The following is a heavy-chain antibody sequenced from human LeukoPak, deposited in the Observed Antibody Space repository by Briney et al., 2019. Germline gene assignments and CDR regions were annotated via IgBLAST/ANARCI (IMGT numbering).Heavy chain of an antibody. J-gene: IGHJ4*02. CDR3: ARTLLVVPAATSYYFDY. CDR2: ICYSGST. CDR1: GGSISSSSYY. D-gene: IGHD2-2*01. Sequence: SETLSLTCTVSGGSISSSSYYWGWIRQPPGKGLEWIGSICYSGSTYYNPSLKSRVTISVDTSKNQFSLKLSSVTAADTAVYYCARTLLVVPAATSYYFDYWGQGTLVTVSS. V-gene: IGHV4-39*01.